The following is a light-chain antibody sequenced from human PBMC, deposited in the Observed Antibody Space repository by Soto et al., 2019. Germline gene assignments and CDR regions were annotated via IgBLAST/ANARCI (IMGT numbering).Light chain of an antibody. CDR1: QSVSTN. CDR3: HSYDKWPPGA. J-gene: IGKJ1*01. V-gene: IGKV3D-15*01. Sequence: EIVVTQFPATLSESPGERVTLSCRASQSVSTNLAWYQQRPGEAPRLLIFDASARAVDIPGRFSGSGSGTEFTLTIRSLQPEDFAVYFCHSYDKWPPGAFGQGTKVDIK. CDR2: DAS.